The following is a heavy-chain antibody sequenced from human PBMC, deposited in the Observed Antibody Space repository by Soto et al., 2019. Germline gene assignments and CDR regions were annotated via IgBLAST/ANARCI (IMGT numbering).Heavy chain of an antibody. CDR1: GYSFTRYW. CDR3: ARQDYYYSSCYSPPDAFDI. CDR2: IHPSGSYT. V-gene: IGHV5-10-1*01. Sequence: GESLNIYCKGSGYSFTRYWISWVRQMPGKGLEWMRRIHPSGSYTNYSPSFQGHVTISANKPNNTAYLQWSSLKAADTAMYYCARQDYYYSSCYSPPDAFDIWGQGTMVTVSS. D-gene: IGHD3-22*01. J-gene: IGHJ3*02.